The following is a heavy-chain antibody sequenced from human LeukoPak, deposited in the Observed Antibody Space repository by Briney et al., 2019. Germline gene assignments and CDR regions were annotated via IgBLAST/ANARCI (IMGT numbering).Heavy chain of an antibody. CDR2: ISGSGGST. CDR3: AKKRGPLGIHSFDY. Sequence: GGSLRLSCAASGFTFSDYYMSWIRQAPGKGLEWVSAISGSGGSTYYADSVKGRFTISRDNSKNTLYLQMNSLRAEDTAVYYCAKKRGPLGIHSFDYWGQGTLVTVSS. V-gene: IGHV3-23*01. J-gene: IGHJ4*02. CDR1: GFTFSDYY. D-gene: IGHD7-27*01.